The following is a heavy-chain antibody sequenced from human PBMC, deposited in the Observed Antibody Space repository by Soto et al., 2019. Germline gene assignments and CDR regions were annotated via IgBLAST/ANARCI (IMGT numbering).Heavy chain of an antibody. CDR2: IYYSGST. CDR1: GGSVSSGSYY. V-gene: IGHV4-61*01. Sequence: QVQLQESGPGLVKPSETLSLTCTVSGGSVSSGSYYWSWIRQPPGKGLEWIGYIYYSGSTNYNPSLKSRVTISVDTSKNQFSLKLSSVTAADTAVYYCASAPDCSGGSCYGGGWFDPWGQGTLVTVSS. CDR3: ASAPDCSGGSCYGGGWFDP. J-gene: IGHJ5*02. D-gene: IGHD2-15*01.